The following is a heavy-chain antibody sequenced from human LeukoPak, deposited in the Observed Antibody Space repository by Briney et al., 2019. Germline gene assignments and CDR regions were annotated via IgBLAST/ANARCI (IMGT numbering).Heavy chain of an antibody. J-gene: IGHJ4*02. D-gene: IGHD6-13*01. CDR3: AKLAAAGFEY. V-gene: IGHV3-30*02. Sequence: GGSLRLSCAASGFTFSSYGMHWVRQAPGKGLEWVAFIRYDGSNKYYADSVKGRFTISRDNSKNTLYLQMNSLRAEDTAVYYCAKLAAAGFEYWGQGTLVTVSS. CDR1: GFTFSSYG. CDR2: IRYDGSNK.